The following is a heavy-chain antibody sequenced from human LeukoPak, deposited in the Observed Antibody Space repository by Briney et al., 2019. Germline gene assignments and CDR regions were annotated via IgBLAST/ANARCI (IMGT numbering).Heavy chain of an antibody. CDR2: VWYDGTNE. V-gene: IGHV3-33*01. Sequence: GVSLRLSCAASGFIFSRYGMHWVRQAPGKGLEWLALVWYDGTNEYYADSVKGRFTISRDNSKNTLYLQMNSLRAEDTAVYYCARDRSVVTAPFDAFDIWGQGTMVTVSS. D-gene: IGHD2-21*02. CDR1: GFIFSRYG. CDR3: ARDRSVVTAPFDAFDI. J-gene: IGHJ3*02.